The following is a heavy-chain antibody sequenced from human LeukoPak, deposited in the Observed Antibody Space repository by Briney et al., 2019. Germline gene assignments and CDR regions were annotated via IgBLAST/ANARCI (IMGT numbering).Heavy chain of an antibody. V-gene: IGHV5-51*01. CDR1: GYNFVSLW. J-gene: IGHJ3*01. CDR3: GRLGAGNSKVFDV. CDR2: IFPVDSHT. D-gene: IGHD1-26*01. Sequence: GESLKISCKVSGYNFVSLWIGGVRQMSGKGVEWIGIIFPVDSHTKLTPSFEGRVSLSVNKSTNAAYLEWANLRASDTASSSCGRLGAGNSKVFDVWGEGTVISVAS.